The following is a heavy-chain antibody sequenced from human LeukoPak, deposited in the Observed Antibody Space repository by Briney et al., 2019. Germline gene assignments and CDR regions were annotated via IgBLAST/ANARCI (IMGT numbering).Heavy chain of an antibody. V-gene: IGHV4-30-2*01. Sequence: PSETLSLTCAVSGGSISSGGYSWSWIRQPPGKGLEWIVYIYHSGSTYYNPSLKSRVTISVDRSKNQFSLKLSSVTAADTALYYCARATGYYDSSGYYQNWFDPWGQGTLVTVSS. D-gene: IGHD3-22*01. CDR1: GGSISSGGYS. J-gene: IGHJ5*02. CDR3: ARATGYYDSSGYYQNWFDP. CDR2: IYHSGST.